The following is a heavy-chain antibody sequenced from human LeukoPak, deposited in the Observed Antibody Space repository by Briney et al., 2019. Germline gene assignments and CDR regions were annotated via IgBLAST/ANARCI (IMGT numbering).Heavy chain of an antibody. CDR2: ISSSSSYI. CDR3: ARDAAVTATNYYDSSGLYFDY. V-gene: IGHV3-21*01. Sequence: GGSLRLSCAASGFTFSSYSMNWVRQAPGKGLEWVSSISSSSSYIYYADSVKGRFTISRDNAKNSLYLQMNSLRAEDTAVYYCARDAAVTATNYYDSSGLYFDYWGQGTLVTVSS. CDR1: GFTFSSYS. J-gene: IGHJ4*02. D-gene: IGHD3-22*01.